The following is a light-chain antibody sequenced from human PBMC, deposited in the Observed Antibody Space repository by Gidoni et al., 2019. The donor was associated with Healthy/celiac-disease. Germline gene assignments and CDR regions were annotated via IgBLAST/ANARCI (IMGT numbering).Light chain of an antibody. CDR3: GTWDSSLSAV. Sequence: QSVLTQPPSVSAAPGQKVTISCSGSSSNIGNNYVSCYQQLPGTAPKLLIYDNNKRPSGIPDRCSGSKSGTSATLGITGLQTGDEADYYCGTWDSSLSAVFGGGTKLTVL. V-gene: IGLV1-51*01. CDR2: DNN. CDR1: SSNIGNNY. J-gene: IGLJ2*01.